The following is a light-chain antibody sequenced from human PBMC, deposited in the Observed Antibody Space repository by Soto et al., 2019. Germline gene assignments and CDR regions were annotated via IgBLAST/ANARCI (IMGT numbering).Light chain of an antibody. V-gene: IGLV1-47*01. CDR1: SSNIGSNY. J-gene: IGLJ2*01. CDR2: RNN. CDR3: GGWYDSLSGPV. Sequence: QSVLTQPPSASGTPGQRVNISCSGSSSNIGSNYVYWYRQFPGTAPKLLIQRNNQRPSGVPARFSGSKSGTSASLAISGLRSEDEADYYCGGWYDSLSGPVFGGGTLLTVL.